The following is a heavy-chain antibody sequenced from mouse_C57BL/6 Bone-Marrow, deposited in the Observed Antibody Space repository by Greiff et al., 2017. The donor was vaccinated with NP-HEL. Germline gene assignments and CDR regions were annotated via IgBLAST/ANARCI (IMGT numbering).Heavy chain of an antibody. CDR2: IDPSDSYT. J-gene: IGHJ4*01. V-gene: IGHV1-59*01. CDR1: GYTFTSYW. Sequence: QVQLKQPGAELARPGTSVKLSCKASGYTFTSYWMHWVKQRPGQGLEWIGVIDPSDSYTNYNQKFKGKATLTVDTSSSTAYMQLSSLTSEDSAVDYCARYGTWAMDYWGQGTSVTVSS. D-gene: IGHD4-1*01. CDR3: ARYGTWAMDY.